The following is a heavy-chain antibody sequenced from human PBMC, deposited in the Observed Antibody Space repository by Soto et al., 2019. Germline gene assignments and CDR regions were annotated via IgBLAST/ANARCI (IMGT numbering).Heavy chain of an antibody. CDR1: GFSFTNNW. J-gene: IGHJ4*02. CDR2: IYPGDSDT. D-gene: IGHD2-15*01. CDR3: ARQVPYGPSGQYHDY. Sequence: PGESLKISCKVSGFSFTNNWIGWVRQMPGKGLEWMGIIYPGDSDTRYSPAFQGQVTISVDKSTSTAYLQWSSLKASDTAMYFCARQVPYGPSGQYHDYLGQGTLVNASS. V-gene: IGHV5-51*01.